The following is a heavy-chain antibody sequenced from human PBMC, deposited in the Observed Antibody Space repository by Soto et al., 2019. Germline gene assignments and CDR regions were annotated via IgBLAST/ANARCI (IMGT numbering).Heavy chain of an antibody. Sequence: ASVKVSCKASGDTFSKYALHWVRQAPGQRLEWMGWINGGNGDTSYSQKLQGRVTITRDTSATTAYMELSSLRSEDTAVYYCATTCDSGTYYSPACSDYFHHWGEGTLVTVS. CDR1: GDTFSKYA. CDR3: ATTCDSGTYYSPACSDYFHH. J-gene: IGHJ1*01. D-gene: IGHD3-22*01. V-gene: IGHV1-3*01. CDR2: INGGNGDT.